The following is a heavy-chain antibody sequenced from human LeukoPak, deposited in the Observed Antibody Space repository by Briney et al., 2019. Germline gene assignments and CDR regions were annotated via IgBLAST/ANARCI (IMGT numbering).Heavy chain of an antibody. V-gene: IGHV1-46*01. CDR1: GYTFTSYY. D-gene: IGHD1-26*01. CDR2: INPTGGST. Sequence: ASVKLSCKASGYTFTSYYMHWVRQAPGQGLEWMGLINPTGGSTGYAQKFQGRVTMTRDMSTSTDYMELSSLRSEDTAIYYCARDNSVGDNAWWFDPWGQGTLVTVPS. J-gene: IGHJ5*02. CDR3: ARDNSVGDNAWWFDP.